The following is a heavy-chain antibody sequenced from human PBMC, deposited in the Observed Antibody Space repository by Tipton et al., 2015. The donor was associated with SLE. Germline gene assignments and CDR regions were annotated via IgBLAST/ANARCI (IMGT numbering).Heavy chain of an antibody. J-gene: IGHJ3*02. CDR1: RYTFTSYY. V-gene: IGHV1-46*01. Sequence: QSGAEVKKPGASVKVSCKASRYTFTSYYMHWVRQAPGQGLEWMGIINPSGGSTSYAQKFQGRVTMTRDTSTSPVYMELSSLRSEDTAVYYCARGDRTHDAFDIWGQGTMVTVSS. CDR3: ARGDRTHDAFDI. CDR2: INPSGGST.